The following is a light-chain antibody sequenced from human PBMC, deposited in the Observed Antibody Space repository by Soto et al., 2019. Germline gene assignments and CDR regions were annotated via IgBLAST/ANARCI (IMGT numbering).Light chain of an antibody. CDR1: SSNIGRNA. J-gene: IGLJ3*02. V-gene: IGLV1-44*01. Sequence: QSVLTQPPSASGTPGQRVTISCSGSSSNIGRNAVNWYQQLPGTAPKLLIYSHDQRPSGVPDRFSGSKSGTSASLAISGLQSEDGADYYCVAWDDSLKGPVFGGGTKLTVL. CDR3: VAWDDSLKGPV. CDR2: SHD.